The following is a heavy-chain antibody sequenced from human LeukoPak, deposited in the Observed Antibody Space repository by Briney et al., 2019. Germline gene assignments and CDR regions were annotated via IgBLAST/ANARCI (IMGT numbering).Heavy chain of an antibody. CDR2: ISGSGSYI. V-gene: IGHV3-21*06. J-gene: IGHJ2*01. CDR3: ARAAYSSTWYSRYFDL. CDR1: GFTFSDYS. D-gene: IGHD6-13*01. Sequence: GGSLRLSCAASGFTFSDYSMNWVRQTPRKGLEWVSCISGSGSYIYYADSVKGRFTISRDNAKNSLHLQVNSLRAGDTAVYYCARAAYSSTWYSRYFDLWGRGTLVTVSS.